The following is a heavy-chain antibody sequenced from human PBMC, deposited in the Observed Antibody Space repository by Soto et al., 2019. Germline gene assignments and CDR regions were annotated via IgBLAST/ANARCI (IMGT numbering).Heavy chain of an antibody. CDR2: MNPNSGDT. D-gene: IGHD2-8*02. Sequence: QVQLVQSGAEVKKPGASIRVSCKASGYSFTSYDMHWVRQATGHGLEWMGWMNPNSGDTEYAQKFQGRVTMTRDTSTRIAYMELSSLTSEDTAVYYCARVGFLVGSPIDGWRQGTLVTVSS. CDR1: GYSFTSYD. J-gene: IGHJ4*02. V-gene: IGHV1-8*01. CDR3: ARVGFLVGSPIDG.